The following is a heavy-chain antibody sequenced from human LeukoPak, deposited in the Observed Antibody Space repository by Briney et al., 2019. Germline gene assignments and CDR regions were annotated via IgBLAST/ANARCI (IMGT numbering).Heavy chain of an antibody. J-gene: IGHJ4*02. CDR3: ARGSFDGSAYYYDY. CDR2: IYYSGST. CDR1: GVSIGSYY. Sequence: SETLSLTCTVSGVSIGSYYWTWIRQPPGKGLEWIGYIYYSGSTNYNPSLKSRVTISVDTSKNQLSLKLTSVTAADTAVYYCARGSFDGSAYYYDYWGQGTLVTVSS. V-gene: IGHV4-59*01. D-gene: IGHD3-22*01.